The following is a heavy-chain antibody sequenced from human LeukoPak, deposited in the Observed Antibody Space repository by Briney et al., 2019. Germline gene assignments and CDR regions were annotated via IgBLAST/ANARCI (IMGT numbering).Heavy chain of an antibody. CDR3: ARGQYCSSTSCYTRPPYGAFDI. V-gene: IGHV4-59*12. D-gene: IGHD2-2*02. CDR2: IYYSGST. CDR1: GGSMSSYY. Sequence: PSETLSLTCTVSGGSMSSYYWTWIRQPPGKGLEWIGYIYYSGSTNHNPSLKSRVTMSVDTSKNQFSLKLSSVTAADTAVYYCARGQYCSSTSCYTRPPYGAFDIWGQGTMVTVSS. J-gene: IGHJ3*02.